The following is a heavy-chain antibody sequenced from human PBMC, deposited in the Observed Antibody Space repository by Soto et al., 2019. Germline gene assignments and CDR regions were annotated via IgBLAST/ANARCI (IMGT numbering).Heavy chain of an antibody. CDR3: ARPMRLGELSLGY. Sequence: QVQLQESGPGLVKPSQTLSLTCSVSGGSISGGYYWSWIRQYPGKGLEWIGYIFYTGRTYYNPSLKGRIAISVDTSKNQFSLILYSVTAADTAMYYCARPMRLGELSLGYWGQGILVTVFS. D-gene: IGHD3-16*02. CDR2: IFYTGRT. V-gene: IGHV4-31*03. J-gene: IGHJ4*02. CDR1: GGSISGGYY.